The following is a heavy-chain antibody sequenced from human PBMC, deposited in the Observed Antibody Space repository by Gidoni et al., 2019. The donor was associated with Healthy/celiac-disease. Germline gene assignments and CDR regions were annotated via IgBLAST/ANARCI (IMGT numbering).Heavy chain of an antibody. CDR2: ISWNSGSI. CDR3: AKAKRRPRIVVVTSGGCDAFDI. Sequence: EVQLVESGGGLVQPGSSLRLSCAASRFTFDDYAIHSVRQAPGKGLEGFSGISWNSGSIGYEDSGKGRFTISRDNAKNSLYLQMNSLRAEDTALYYCAKAKRRPRIVVVTSGGCDAFDIWGQGTMVTVSS. D-gene: IGHD3-22*01. V-gene: IGHV3-9*01. J-gene: IGHJ3*02. CDR1: RFTFDDYA.